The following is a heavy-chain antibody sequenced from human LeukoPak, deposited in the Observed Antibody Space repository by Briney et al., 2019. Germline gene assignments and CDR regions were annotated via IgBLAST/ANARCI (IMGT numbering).Heavy chain of an antibody. CDR2: IIPIFGTA. CDR3: ARGDILTGYYRGYYYYYMDV. V-gene: IGHV1-69*05. J-gene: IGHJ6*03. D-gene: IGHD3-9*01. Sequence: SVKVSCXASGGTFSSYAISWVRQAPGQGLEWMGGIIPIFGTANYAQKFQGRVTITTDESTSTAYMELSSLRSEDTAVYYCARGDILTGYYRGYYYYYMDVWGKGTTVTVSS. CDR1: GGTFSSYA.